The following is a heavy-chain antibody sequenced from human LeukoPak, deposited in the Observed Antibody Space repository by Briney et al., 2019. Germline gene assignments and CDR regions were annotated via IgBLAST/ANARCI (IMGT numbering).Heavy chain of an antibody. Sequence: PSGTLSLTCAVSGGSISSGNWWSWVRQPPGKGLQWIREIFHSGSTNYNPSLKSRVTISVDNSKNQLSLTLTSVTAADTAVYYCAREVGGDFDALDYWGQGTLVTVSS. D-gene: IGHD4-17*01. J-gene: IGHJ4*02. CDR3: AREVGGDFDALDY. CDR2: IFHSGST. CDR1: GGSISSGNW. V-gene: IGHV4-4*02.